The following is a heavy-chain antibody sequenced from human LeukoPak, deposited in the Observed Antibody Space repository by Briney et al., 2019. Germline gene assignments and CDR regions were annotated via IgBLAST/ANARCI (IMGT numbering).Heavy chain of an antibody. V-gene: IGHV3-53*01. D-gene: IGHD2-15*01. CDR2: IYSGGST. CDR3: ARRPCSGGSCYLYYFDY. Sequence: GGSLRLSCAASGFTVSSNYMSWVRQAPGKGLEWVSVIYSGGSTYYADSVKGQFTISRDNSKNTLYLQMNSLRAEDTAVYYCARRPCSGGSCYLYYFDYWGQGTLVTVSS. J-gene: IGHJ4*02. CDR1: GFTVSSNY.